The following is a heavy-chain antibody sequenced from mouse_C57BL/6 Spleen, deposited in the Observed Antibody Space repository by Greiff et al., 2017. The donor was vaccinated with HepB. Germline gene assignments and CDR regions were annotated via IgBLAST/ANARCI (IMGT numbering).Heavy chain of an antibody. CDR1: GYAFSSYW. D-gene: IGHD3-2*02. J-gene: IGHJ2*01. V-gene: IGHV1-80*01. CDR2: IYPGDGDT. Sequence: QVQLKESGAELVKPGASVKISCKASGYAFSSYWMNWVKQRPGKGLEWIGQIYPGDGDTNYNGKFKGKATLTADKSSSTAYMQLSSLTSEDSAVYFCATTAQAREDFDYWGQGTTLTVSS. CDR3: ATTAQAREDFDY.